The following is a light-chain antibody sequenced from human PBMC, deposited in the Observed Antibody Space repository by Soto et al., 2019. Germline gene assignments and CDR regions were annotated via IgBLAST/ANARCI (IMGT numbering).Light chain of an antibody. CDR2: GNS. CDR3: QHYDSSLSGYV. Sequence: QLVLTQPPSVSGAPGQRVTISCTGSSSNIGAGYDVHWYQQLPGTAPKLLIYGNSNRPSGVPDRFSGSKSGTSASLAITGLKAEDEAAYYYQHYDSSLSGYVFGTGTKLTVL. CDR1: SSNIGAGYD. V-gene: IGLV1-40*01. J-gene: IGLJ1*01.